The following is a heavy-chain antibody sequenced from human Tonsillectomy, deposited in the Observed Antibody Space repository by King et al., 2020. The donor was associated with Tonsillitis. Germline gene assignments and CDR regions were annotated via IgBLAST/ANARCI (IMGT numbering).Heavy chain of an antibody. Sequence: VQLVESGGGLVQPGGSLRLSCGASGFTFNIYMMNWVRQAPGKGLEWLSYISSSSTTIYYADSVKGRFTISRDNAKNSLFLQMNGLRAEDTAVYYCARAHQLALVYWGQGTLVTVSS. CDR2: ISSSSTTI. CDR1: GFTFNIYM. D-gene: IGHD5-24*01. V-gene: IGHV3-48*01. J-gene: IGHJ4*02. CDR3: ARAHQLALVY.